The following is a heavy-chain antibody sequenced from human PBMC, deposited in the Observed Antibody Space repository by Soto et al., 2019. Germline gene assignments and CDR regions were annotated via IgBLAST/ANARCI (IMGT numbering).Heavy chain of an antibody. CDR2: IYYSGST. V-gene: IGHV4-39*01. CDR1: GASIDSSSYY. CDR3: ARHDFYRSGDV. D-gene: IGHD2-21*02. Sequence: QLRLQESGPGLVKPSETLSLTCSVSGASIDSSSYYWGWIRQPPGKGLEWIGSIYYSGSTSYNPSLRSRVTISVDTSNTQISLKLTSVTAADTAVYYCARHDFYRSGDVWGKGTTVTVSS. J-gene: IGHJ6*04.